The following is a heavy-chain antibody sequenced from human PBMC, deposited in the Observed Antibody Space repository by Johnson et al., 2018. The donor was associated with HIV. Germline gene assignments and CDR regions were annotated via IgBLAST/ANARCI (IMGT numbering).Heavy chain of an antibody. J-gene: IGHJ3*01. V-gene: IGHV3-30*04. CDR2: IQYDGSDK. D-gene: IGHD3-16*01. CDR1: GFTFSSYA. Sequence: QVQLVESGGGVVQPGRSLRLSCAASGFTFSSYAMHWVRQAPGKGLEWVTFIQYDGSDKSYADSVKGRFTVSRDNSKNTLYLQMNSLRGEDTAMYYCAKDGGRWSYSFDVWGQGTMVSVSS. CDR3: AKDGGRWSYSFDV.